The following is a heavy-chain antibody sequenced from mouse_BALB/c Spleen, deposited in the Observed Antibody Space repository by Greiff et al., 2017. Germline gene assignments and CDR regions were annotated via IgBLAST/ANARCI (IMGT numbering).Heavy chain of an antibody. Sequence: EVQRVESGPGLVKPSQSLSLTCTVTGYSFTSDYAWYWIRQFPGNKLEWMGFISYSGSTSYNPSLKSRISITRDTSKNLFFLQLNSVTTEDTATYYCARDYGYDDDYAMDYWGQGTSVTVSS. CDR2: ISYSGST. CDR1: GYSFTSDYA. V-gene: IGHV3-2*02. CDR3: ARDYGYDDDYAMDY. D-gene: IGHD2-2*01. J-gene: IGHJ4*01.